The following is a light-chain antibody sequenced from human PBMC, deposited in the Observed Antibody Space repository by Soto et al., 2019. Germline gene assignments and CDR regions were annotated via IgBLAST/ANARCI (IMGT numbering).Light chain of an antibody. CDR2: EVS. V-gene: IGLV2-23*02. CDR1: SSDVGSYNF. CDR3: CADAGRSTYV. J-gene: IGLJ1*01. Sequence: QSALTQPASVSGSPGQSITISCTRTSSDVGSYNFVSWYQQHPGEVPKVMIYEVSKRPSGVSDRFSGSKSGNTVSLTISGLQAEDEADYYCCADAGRSTYVFGTGTKLTVL.